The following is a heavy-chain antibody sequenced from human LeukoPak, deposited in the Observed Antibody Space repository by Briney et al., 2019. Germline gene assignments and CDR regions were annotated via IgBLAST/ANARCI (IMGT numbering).Heavy chain of an antibody. J-gene: IGHJ4*02. Sequence: SETLSLTCGVSGGSITTTNYWSWVRQSPGRGLEWIGEISLSGYTGFNLSLRGRVTMSLDESKNHLSLTLTSVTAADTAIYDCSRESGPYSPFGHWGQGILVTVTT. V-gene: IGHV4-4*02. CDR2: ISLSGYT. CDR1: GGSITTTNY. CDR3: SRESGPYSPFGH. D-gene: IGHD1-26*01.